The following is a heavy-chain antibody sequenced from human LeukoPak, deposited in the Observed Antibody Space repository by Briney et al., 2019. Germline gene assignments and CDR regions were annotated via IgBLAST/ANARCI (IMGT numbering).Heavy chain of an antibody. V-gene: IGHV3-74*01. J-gene: IGHJ4*02. CDR3: ARGGWGTAIDY. CDR1: GFXFSGYW. Sequence: PGGSLRISCAASGFXFSGYWIHWVRQAPGKGLVWVSYISNDGSGTSYADSVKGRFTISRDNAKNTVDLHMNSLRAEDTAVYYCARGGWGTAIDYLGQGTLVTVSS. D-gene: IGHD1-7*01. CDR2: ISNDGSGT.